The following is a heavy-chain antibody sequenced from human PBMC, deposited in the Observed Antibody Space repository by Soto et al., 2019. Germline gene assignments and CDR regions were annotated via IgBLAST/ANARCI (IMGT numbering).Heavy chain of an antibody. V-gene: IGHV4-59*01. Sequence: PSETLSLTCTVSGGSISSYYWSWIRQPPGKGLEWIGHIYSSRSTNYNPSLKSRVTISADTSKNQFSLKLRSVTAADTAVYYCARRVKYGSGRRPAYYFDYWGQGTLVTVSS. CDR1: GGSISSYY. D-gene: IGHD3-10*01. CDR2: IYSSRST. CDR3: ARRVKYGSGRRPAYYFDY. J-gene: IGHJ4*02.